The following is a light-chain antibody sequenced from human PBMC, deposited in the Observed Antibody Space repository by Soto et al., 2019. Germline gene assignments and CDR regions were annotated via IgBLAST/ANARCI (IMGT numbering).Light chain of an antibody. CDR3: MQALQTPRT. Sequence: DIVMTQTPLSLPVAPGESASISCTFRHFNWYLQRPGQSPQLLIYMGFKRASGVPDRFSGSGSGTDFTLQITRVEAEDAGVYYCMQALQTPRTFGQGTKVDI. CDR1: H. J-gene: IGKJ1*01. V-gene: IGKV2-28*01. CDR2: MGF.